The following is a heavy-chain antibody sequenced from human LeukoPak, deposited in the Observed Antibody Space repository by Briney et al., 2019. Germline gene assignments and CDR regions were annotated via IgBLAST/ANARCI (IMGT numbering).Heavy chain of an antibody. Sequence: ASVKVSCKASGGTFSSYAISWVRQAPGQGLEWMGRIIPILGIANYAQKFQGRVTITADKSTSTAYMELSSLRSEDTAVYYCASDYGSGSSKFDYWGQGTLVTVSS. CDR2: IIPILGIA. CDR1: GGTFSSYA. J-gene: IGHJ4*02. D-gene: IGHD3-10*01. V-gene: IGHV1-69*04. CDR3: ASDYGSGSSKFDY.